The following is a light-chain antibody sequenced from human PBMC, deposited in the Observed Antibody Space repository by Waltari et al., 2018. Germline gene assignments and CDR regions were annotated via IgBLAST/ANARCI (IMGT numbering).Light chain of an antibody. CDR2: SESSGSY. V-gene: IGLV4-60*03. Sequence: QPVLTQSSSASASLGSSVKLTCSLSSGHSRYIIAWHQQQPGKAPRHLMKSESSGSYKKGSGVPDRFSGSSSGPDRYLTISNVQSEDEADYYCETWDTNTLVAFGGGTRLTVL. CDR1: SGHSRYI. CDR3: ETWDTNTLVA. J-gene: IGLJ2*01.